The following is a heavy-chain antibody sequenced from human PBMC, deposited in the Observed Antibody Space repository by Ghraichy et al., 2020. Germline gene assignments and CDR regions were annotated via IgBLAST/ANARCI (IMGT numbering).Heavy chain of an antibody. CDR1: GGSFSGYY. D-gene: IGHD3-22*01. Sequence: SETLSLTCAVYGGSFSGYYWSWIRQPPGKGLEWIGEINHSGSTNYNPSLKSRVTISVDTSKNQFSLKLSSVTAADTAVYYCASDSSGPYWGGMDVWGQGTTVTVSS. CDR3: ASDSSGPYWGGMDV. V-gene: IGHV4-34*01. J-gene: IGHJ6*02. CDR2: INHSGST.